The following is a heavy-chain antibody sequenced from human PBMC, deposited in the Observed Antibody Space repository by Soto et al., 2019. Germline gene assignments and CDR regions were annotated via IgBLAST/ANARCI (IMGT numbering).Heavy chain of an antibody. J-gene: IGHJ4*02. Sequence: ASVKVSCKASGYTFTSYYMHWVRQAPGQGLEWMGIINPSGGSTSYAQKFQGRVTITADESTSTAYMELSSLRSEDTAVYYCARPKTYYYDSSGYLYYFDYWGQG. CDR1: GYTFTSYY. CDR2: INPSGGST. CDR3: ARPKTYYYDSSGYLYYFDY. V-gene: IGHV1-46*01. D-gene: IGHD3-22*01.